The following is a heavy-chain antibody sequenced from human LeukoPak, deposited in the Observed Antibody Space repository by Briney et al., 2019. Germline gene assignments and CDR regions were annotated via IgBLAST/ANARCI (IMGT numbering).Heavy chain of an antibody. V-gene: IGHV3-74*01. CDR1: GFSFSSYW. CDR3: ARPAVAGLRAGGYDY. Sequence: GGSLRLSCAASGFSFSSYWMHWVRQAPGKGLVWVSRISSVGSIINYADSVKGRFTISRDNAKNTLYLQMNSLRVEDTAVYYCARPAVAGLRAGGYDYWGQGTLVTVSS. CDR2: ISSVGSII. J-gene: IGHJ4*02. D-gene: IGHD6-19*01.